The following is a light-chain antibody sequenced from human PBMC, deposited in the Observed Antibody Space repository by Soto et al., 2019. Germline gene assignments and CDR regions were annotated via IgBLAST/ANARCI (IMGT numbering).Light chain of an antibody. J-gene: IGKJ4*01. V-gene: IGKV1-33*01. CDR2: DAS. CDR1: QDIQNY. Sequence: DIQMTQSPSSLSASVGDRVTITCQASQDIQNYLNWYQQKSGKAPKLLIYDASELETGVPSRFSGSGSGTDFTFTINSLQPEDIATYYCQQYDNLPLTFGGGTKVDIK. CDR3: QQYDNLPLT.